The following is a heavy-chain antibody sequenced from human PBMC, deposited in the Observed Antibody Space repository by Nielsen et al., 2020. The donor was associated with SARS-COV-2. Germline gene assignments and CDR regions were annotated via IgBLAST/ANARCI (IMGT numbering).Heavy chain of an antibody. CDR3: ATGYCSSTSCYTNYYYYYGMDV. J-gene: IGHJ6*02. Sequence: SVKVSCKASGGTFSSYAISWVRQAPGQGLEWMGGIIPIFGTANYAQKFQGRVTITADESTSTAYMELSSLRSEDTAVYYCATGYCSSTSCYTNYYYYYGMDVWGQGTTVTVSS. CDR1: GGTFSSYA. CDR2: IIPIFGTA. D-gene: IGHD2-2*02. V-gene: IGHV1-69*13.